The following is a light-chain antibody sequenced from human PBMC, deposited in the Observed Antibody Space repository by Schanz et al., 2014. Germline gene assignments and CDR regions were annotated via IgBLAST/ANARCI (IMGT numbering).Light chain of an antibody. V-gene: IGKV3D-20*02. CDR2: GAS. CDR3: QQYNNWPPWT. CDR1: QSISSTY. Sequence: EIVLTQSPATLSVSPGERVTLSCRASQSISSTYLVWYQQKPGQAPRLLIYGASSRATGIPDRFSGSGSGTDFTLTISRLEPEDFAVYYCQQYNNWPPWTFGQGTKVEIK. J-gene: IGKJ1*01.